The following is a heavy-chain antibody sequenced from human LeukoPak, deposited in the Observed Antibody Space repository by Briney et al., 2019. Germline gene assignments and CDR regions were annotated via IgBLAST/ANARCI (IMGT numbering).Heavy chain of an antibody. V-gene: IGHV3-15*07. CDR3: TTQQGSWALNY. D-gene: IGHD7-27*01. Sequence: PGGSLRLSCAASGFIFADTWMNWVRQAPGEGLEWVGLIRRKTDTGTTDYAAPVKGRFTISRDDSKNTLYLQMNGLKTEDTAVYYCTTQQGSWALNYWGQGVLVTVSS. CDR1: GFIFADTW. CDR2: IRRKTDTGTT. J-gene: IGHJ4*02.